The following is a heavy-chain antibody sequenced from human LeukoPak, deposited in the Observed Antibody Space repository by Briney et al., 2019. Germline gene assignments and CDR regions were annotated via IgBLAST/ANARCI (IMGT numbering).Heavy chain of an antibody. Sequence: ASVKVSCKASGYTFTSYAMNWVRQAPGQGLEWMGWINTNTGNPTYAQGFTGRFVFSLDTSVSTAYLQISSLKAEDTAVYYCARGVRMYYYYYMDVWGKGTTVTVSS. CDR1: GYTFTSYA. J-gene: IGHJ6*03. V-gene: IGHV7-4-1*02. D-gene: IGHD2-15*01. CDR2: INTNTGNP. CDR3: ARGVRMYYYYYMDV.